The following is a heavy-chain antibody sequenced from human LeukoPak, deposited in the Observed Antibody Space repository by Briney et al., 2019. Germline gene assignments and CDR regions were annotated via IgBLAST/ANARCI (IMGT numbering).Heavy chain of an antibody. CDR1: GGSISSSSYY. V-gene: IGHV4-39*07. J-gene: IGHJ6*03. CDR2: IYYSGST. CDR3: AREGPPYDFWSGYLRVFHYMDV. Sequence: KPSETLSLTCTVSGGSISSSSYYWGWIRQPPGKGLEWIGSIYYSGSTYYNPSLKSRVTISVDTSKNQFSLKLSSVTAADTAVYYCAREGPPYDFWSGYLRVFHYMDVWGKGTTVTVSS. D-gene: IGHD3-3*01.